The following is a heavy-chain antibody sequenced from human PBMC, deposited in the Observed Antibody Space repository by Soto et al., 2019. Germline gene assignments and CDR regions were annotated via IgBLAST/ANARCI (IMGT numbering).Heavy chain of an antibody. J-gene: IGHJ4*02. CDR2: ISWDGGST. D-gene: IGHD1-26*01. Sequence: EVQLVESGGVVVQPGGSLRLSCAASGFTFDDYTMHWVRQAPGKGLEWVSLISWDGGSTYYADSVKGRFTISRDNSKNSLYXQXNSLRTEDXAXXXXXXXTXVGATTGYFDYWGQGTLVTVSS. CDR1: GFTFDDYT. CDR3: XXXTXVGATTGYFDY. V-gene: IGHV3-43*01.